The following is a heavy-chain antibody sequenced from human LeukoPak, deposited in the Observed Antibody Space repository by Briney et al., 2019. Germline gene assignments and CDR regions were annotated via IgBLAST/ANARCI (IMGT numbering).Heavy chain of an antibody. D-gene: IGHD3-10*01. Sequence: PGGSLRLSCEASGFTFRDYWMTWVRQAPGKGLEWVANVKQDGTEKFYVDSVKGRFTISRDNSKNSLYLQMNSLRTEDTALYYCAKDSTWFGELNGYWGQGTLVTVSS. V-gene: IGHV3-7*03. CDR1: GFTFRDYW. J-gene: IGHJ4*02. CDR2: VKQDGTEK. CDR3: AKDSTWFGELNGY.